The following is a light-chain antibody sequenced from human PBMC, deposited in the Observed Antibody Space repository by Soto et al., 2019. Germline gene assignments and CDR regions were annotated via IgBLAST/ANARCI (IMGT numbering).Light chain of an antibody. V-gene: IGLV1-44*01. J-gene: IGLJ2*01. CDR3: AAWDDSLNGVL. Sequence: QSALTQPPSASGTPGQRVTISCSGSSSNIGSNAVDWYQHFPGTAPKVLIYRDSQRPSGGPDRFSGSKSGTSASLAISGLQSEDEGDYYCAAWDDSLNGVLFGGGTKLTVL. CDR1: SSNIGSNA. CDR2: RDS.